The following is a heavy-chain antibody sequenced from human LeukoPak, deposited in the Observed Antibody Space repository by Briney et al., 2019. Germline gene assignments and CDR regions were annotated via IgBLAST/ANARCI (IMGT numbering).Heavy chain of an antibody. J-gene: IGHJ4*02. Sequence: SETLSLTCTVSGGSISSHYWSWIRQPPGKGLEWIGYIYYSGSTNYNPSLKSRVTISVDTSKNQFSLKLSSVTAADTAVYYCARGGSGWYSAFDYWGQGTLVTVSS. V-gene: IGHV4-59*11. CDR1: GGSISSHY. CDR2: IYYSGST. CDR3: ARGGSGWYSAFDY. D-gene: IGHD6-19*01.